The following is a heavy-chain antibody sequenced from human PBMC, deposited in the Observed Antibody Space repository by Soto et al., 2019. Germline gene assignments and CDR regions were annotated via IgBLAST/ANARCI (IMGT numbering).Heavy chain of an antibody. CDR2: IYYTGTT. Sequence: QVQLQESGPGLIKPSETLSVTCSVSGTSIRGYHWTWIRQPPGKGLEWIGYIYYTGTTKYNPSLKSRVTISVDTSKNQFSLRLNSVTAADTAVYYCAREVSSFGSNHFDSWGQGALVTVSS. CDR1: GTSIRGYH. J-gene: IGHJ4*02. CDR3: AREVSSFGSNHFDS. D-gene: IGHD3-10*01. V-gene: IGHV4-59*01.